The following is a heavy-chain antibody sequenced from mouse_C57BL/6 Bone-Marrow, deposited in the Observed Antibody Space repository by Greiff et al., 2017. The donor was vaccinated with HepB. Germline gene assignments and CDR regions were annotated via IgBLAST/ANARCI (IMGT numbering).Heavy chain of an antibody. V-gene: IGHV1-18*01. CDR3: ARHPNLYYFDY. CDR1: GYTFTDYN. J-gene: IGHJ2*01. D-gene: IGHD4-1*01. Sequence: EVHLVESGPELVKPGASVKIPCKASGYTFTDYNMDWVKQSHGKSLEWIGDINPNNGGTIYNQKFKGKATLTVDRSSSTAYMELRSLTSEDTAVYYCARHPNLYYFDYWGQGTTLTVSS. CDR2: INPNNGGT.